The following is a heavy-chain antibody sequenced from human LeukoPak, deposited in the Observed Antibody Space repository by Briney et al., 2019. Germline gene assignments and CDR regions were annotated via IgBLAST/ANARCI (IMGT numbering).Heavy chain of an antibody. CDR2: INTGTGNP. CDR3: ASFGAHSFDY. J-gene: IGHJ4*02. D-gene: IGHD3-10*01. V-gene: IGHV7-4-1*02. CDR1: GYSFTSYA. Sequence: ASVKVSCKTSGYSFTSYAMNWVRQAPGQGLEFMGWINTGTGNPTYAQGFTGRFVFSLDTSVSTAYLQISTLKPEDTAVYYCASFGAHSFDYWGQGTLVTVSS.